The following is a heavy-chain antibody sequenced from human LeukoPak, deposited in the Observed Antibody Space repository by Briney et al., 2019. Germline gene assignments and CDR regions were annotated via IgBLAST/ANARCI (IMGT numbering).Heavy chain of an antibody. CDR2: FSAYNGNT. CDR3: ARAPGIVVPNSDY. CDR1: GYTFTSYG. V-gene: IGHV1-18*01. Sequence: GASVKVSCKASGYTFTSYGISWVRQAPGQGLEWMGWFSAYNGNTYYAQNPQGRVTMTTDTSTSTAYMELRSLISDDTAVYYCARAPGIVVPNSDYWGQGTLVTVSS. J-gene: IGHJ4*02. D-gene: IGHD3-22*01.